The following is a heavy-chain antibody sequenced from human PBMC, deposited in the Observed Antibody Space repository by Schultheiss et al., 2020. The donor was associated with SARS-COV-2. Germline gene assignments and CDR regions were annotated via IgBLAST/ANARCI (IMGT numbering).Heavy chain of an antibody. Sequence: SQTLSLTCAVYGGSFSGYYWSWIRQPPGKGLEWIGEINHSGSTNYNPSLKSRVTISVDTSKNQFSLQLNSVTPEDTAVYYCAREYCSSTSCYLDAFDIWGQGTMVTVSS. V-gene: IGHV4-34*01. CDR2: INHSGST. D-gene: IGHD2-2*01. CDR3: AREYCSSTSCYLDAFDI. J-gene: IGHJ3*02. CDR1: GGSFSGYY.